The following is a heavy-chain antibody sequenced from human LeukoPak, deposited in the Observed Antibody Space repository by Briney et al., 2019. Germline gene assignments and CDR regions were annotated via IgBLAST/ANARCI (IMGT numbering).Heavy chain of an antibody. CDR1: GGTFSSYA. J-gene: IGHJ4*02. Sequence: SVKVSCKASGGTFSSYAISWVRQAPGQGLEWMGGIIPIFGTANYAQKFQGRVTITADESTSTAYMELSSLRSEDTAIYYCAKDITGYNRPLDYWGQGTLVTVSS. V-gene: IGHV1-69*13. D-gene: IGHD1-14*01. CDR2: IIPIFGTA. CDR3: AKDITGYNRPLDY.